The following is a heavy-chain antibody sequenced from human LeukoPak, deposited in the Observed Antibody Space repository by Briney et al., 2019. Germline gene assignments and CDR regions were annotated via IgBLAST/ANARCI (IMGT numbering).Heavy chain of an antibody. Sequence: GGSLRLSCTVSGFTFNSYAMSWVRQSPGKGLEWVSAISGGGGTTYYAYYADSVKGRFTISRDNSKNTLYLLMNSLRAEDTAVYYCAKFYDILTGYIDYWGQGTLVTVSS. CDR1: GFTFNSYA. V-gene: IGHV3-23*01. CDR3: AKFYDILTGYIDY. CDR2: ISGGGGTTYYA. J-gene: IGHJ4*02. D-gene: IGHD3-9*01.